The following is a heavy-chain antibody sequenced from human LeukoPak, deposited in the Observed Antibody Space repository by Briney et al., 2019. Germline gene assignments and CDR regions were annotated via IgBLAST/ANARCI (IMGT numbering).Heavy chain of an antibody. Sequence: PGGSLRLSCAASGFTVSGNYMSWVRQAPGKGLEWVSLLYSGGSTYYADSVKRSFSISRDNSKNTLYLQMNSLRAEDTAVYYCASRDKGYYYGMDVWGQGTTVTVSS. CDR2: LYSGGST. CDR3: ASRDKGYYYGMDV. CDR1: GFTVSGNY. V-gene: IGHV3-66*01. D-gene: IGHD5-24*01. J-gene: IGHJ6*02.